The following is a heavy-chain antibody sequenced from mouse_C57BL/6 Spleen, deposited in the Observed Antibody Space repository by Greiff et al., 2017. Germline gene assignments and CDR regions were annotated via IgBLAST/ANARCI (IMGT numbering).Heavy chain of an antibody. CDR1: GYTFTSHW. J-gene: IGHJ2*01. V-gene: IGHV1-61*01. D-gene: IGHD2-5*01. CDR2: IYPSDSET. CDR3: ARGYYSNSY. Sequence: QVQLQQPGAELVRPGSSVKLSCKASGYTFTSHWMDWVKQRPGQGLEWIGNIYPSDSETHYNQKFKDKATLTVDKSSSTAYMQLSSLTSEDSAVYYCARGYYSNSYWGQGTTLTVSS.